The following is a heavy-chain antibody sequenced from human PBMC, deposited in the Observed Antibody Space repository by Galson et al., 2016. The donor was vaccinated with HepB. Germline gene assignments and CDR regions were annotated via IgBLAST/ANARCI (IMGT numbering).Heavy chain of an antibody. V-gene: IGHV1-24*01. CDR1: GYTLNEVY. CDR3: ATGSGSSSREYYYYYYGMDV. J-gene: IGHJ6*02. Sequence: SVKVSCKVSGYTLNEVYIHWVRQAPGKGLEWMGGSDPENGETIYAQTFQGRVTMTEDTSTDTAYMELSSLRSEDTAVYYCATGSGSSSREYYYYYYGMDVWGQGTTVTVSS. D-gene: IGHD6-6*01. CDR2: SDPENGET.